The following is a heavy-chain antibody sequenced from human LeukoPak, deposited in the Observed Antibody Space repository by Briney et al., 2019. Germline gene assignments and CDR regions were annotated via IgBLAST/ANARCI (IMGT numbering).Heavy chain of an antibody. CDR2: IYTSGST. CDR1: GGSISSGSYY. V-gene: IGHV4-61*02. CDR3: ARVSYDSSGYYSSAFAFDI. Sequence: SQTLSLTCTVSGGSISSGSYYWRWIRQPAGTGLEWIGRIYTSGSTNYNPSLKSRVTISVDTSKNQFSLKLSSVTAADTAVYYCARVSYDSSGYYSSAFAFDIWGQGTMVTVSS. J-gene: IGHJ3*02. D-gene: IGHD3-22*01.